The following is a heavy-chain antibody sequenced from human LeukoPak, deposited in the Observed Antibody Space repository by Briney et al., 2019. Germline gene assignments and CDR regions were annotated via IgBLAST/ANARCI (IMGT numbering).Heavy chain of an antibody. CDR3: ARDAMRGGDYDY. D-gene: IGHD3-16*01. J-gene: IGHJ4*02. V-gene: IGHV3-23*01. Sequence: GGSLRLSCAASGFTFSSYAMSWVRQAPGKGLEWVSAITNSGGTTYYADSVKGRSTISRDNAKNSLYLQMNSLRADDTSVYYWARDAMRGGDYDYWGQGTLVTVSS. CDR2: ITNSGGTT. CDR1: GFTFSSYA.